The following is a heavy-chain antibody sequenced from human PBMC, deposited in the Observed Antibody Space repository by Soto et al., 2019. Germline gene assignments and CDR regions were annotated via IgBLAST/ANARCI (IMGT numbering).Heavy chain of an antibody. CDR3: RSSSRYSTDV. CDR2: IYGTGNT. J-gene: IGHJ6*02. CDR1: GGSITSSFY. V-gene: IGHV4-39*01. Sequence: QLQLQESGPGLVKPSETLSLSCTVSGGSITSSFYWGWIRQPPGKGLEWIGSIYGTGNTYYNPSLKGRVTISADPSKNQFSLNLSSVTAADTAVYYCRSSSRYSTDVWGQGATVTVSS. D-gene: IGHD6-13*01.